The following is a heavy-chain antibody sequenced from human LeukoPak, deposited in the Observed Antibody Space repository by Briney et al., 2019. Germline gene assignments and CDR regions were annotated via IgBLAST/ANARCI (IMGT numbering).Heavy chain of an antibody. CDR2: ISYDGSNR. Sequence: GGSLRLSCAASGFSFSSYAMYWVRQAPGKGLEWVAAISYDGSNRNYADSVKGRFTISRDNSKKTLFLQMNSLRVEDTAVYYCARGGVVVVTATHSWFDPWGQGTLVTVSS. D-gene: IGHD2-21*02. CDR3: ARGGVVVVTATHSWFDP. V-gene: IGHV3-30*04. CDR1: GFSFSSYA. J-gene: IGHJ5*02.